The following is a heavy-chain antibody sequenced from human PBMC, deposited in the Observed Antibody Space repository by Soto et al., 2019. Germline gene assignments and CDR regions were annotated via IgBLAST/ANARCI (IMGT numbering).Heavy chain of an antibody. Sequence: QVQLVESGGGVVQPGRSLRLSCAASGFTFSSYAMHWVRQAPGKGLEWVAVISYDGSNKYYADSVKGRFTISRDNSKNTLYLQMNSLRAEDTAVYYCARDSMLGCTTGVAPCYYYGMDVWGQGTTVTVSS. D-gene: IGHD2-8*01. J-gene: IGHJ6*02. CDR3: ARDSMLGCTTGVAPCYYYGMDV. CDR2: ISYDGSNK. V-gene: IGHV3-30-3*01. CDR1: GFTFSSYA.